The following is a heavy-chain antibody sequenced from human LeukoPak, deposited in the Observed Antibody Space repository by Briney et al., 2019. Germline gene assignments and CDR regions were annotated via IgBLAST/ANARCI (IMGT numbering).Heavy chain of an antibody. V-gene: IGHV3-30*02. CDR2: IRYDGSDK. J-gene: IGHJ6*03. Sequence: GGSLRLSCGASGFPFSNYVMHWVRQAPAKGLEGVAFIRYDGSDKYFADSVNGRLTIPRDNSKKTVYLQMHSPRPAHPAVSYRDNEPASAQYYYSYTDASG. CDR3: DNEPASAQYYYSYTDA. CDR1: GFPFSNYV.